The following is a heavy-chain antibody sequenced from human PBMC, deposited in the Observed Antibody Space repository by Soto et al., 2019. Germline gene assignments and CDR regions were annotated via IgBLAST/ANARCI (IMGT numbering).Heavy chain of an antibody. D-gene: IGHD1-26*01. CDR2: IDGYSTTT. Sequence: EVQLVESGGGLVQPGGSLRISCTASGFTFNNKWMHWVRQAPGKGLVLVSRIDGYSTTTNYADSVKGRFTISRDTAKNTVFLHVNSLTDEDTAVYYCARGGAMGVDYWGQGTLVTVSS. V-gene: IGHV3-74*01. CDR3: ARGGAMGVDY. CDR1: GFTFNNKW. J-gene: IGHJ4*02.